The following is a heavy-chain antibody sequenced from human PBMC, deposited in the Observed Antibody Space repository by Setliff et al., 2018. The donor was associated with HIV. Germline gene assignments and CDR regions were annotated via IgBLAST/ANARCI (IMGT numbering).Heavy chain of an antibody. CDR3: ARGLPGTQYNNWFDP. V-gene: IGHV4-4*08. Sequence: SETLSLTCTVSGGSISSYYWSWIRQPPGKGLEWIGYIYTSGSTNYNPSLKSRVTISVDTSKNQFSLKLSSVTAADTAVYYCARGLPGTQYNNWFDPWGQGTLVTVSS. CDR1: GGSISSYY. CDR2: IYTSGST. J-gene: IGHJ5*02. D-gene: IGHD1-1*01.